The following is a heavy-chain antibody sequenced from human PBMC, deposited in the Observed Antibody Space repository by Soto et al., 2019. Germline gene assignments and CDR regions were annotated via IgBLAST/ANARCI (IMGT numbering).Heavy chain of an antibody. CDR1: GYSFSEMS. D-gene: IGHD2-8*01. Sequence: ASVKVSCKVSGYSFSEMSMHWVRQTPEKGLEWMGSFDGEDGQTMYAQKFQGRVTMTEDTSADTAYMELSSLRSDDTATYYCARDSVRYCRDGVCYQGYYYFAMDVWGQGTTVTVSS. CDR2: FDGEDGQT. V-gene: IGHV1-24*01. J-gene: IGHJ6*02. CDR3: ARDSVRYCRDGVCYQGYYYFAMDV.